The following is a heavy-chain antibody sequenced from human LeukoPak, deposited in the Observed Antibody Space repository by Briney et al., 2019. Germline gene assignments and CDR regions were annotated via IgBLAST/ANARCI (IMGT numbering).Heavy chain of an antibody. CDR3: AKPQLLWFGELLQRMAGRNYFDY. CDR1: GFTFSSYA. CDR2: ISGSGGST. D-gene: IGHD3-10*01. J-gene: IGHJ4*02. Sequence: GGSLRLSCAASGFTFSSYAMSWVRQAPGKGLEWVSAISGSGGSTYYADSVKGRFTISRDNSKNTLYLQMNSLRAEDTAVYYCAKPQLLWFGELLQRMAGRNYFDYWGQGTLVTVSS. V-gene: IGHV3-23*01.